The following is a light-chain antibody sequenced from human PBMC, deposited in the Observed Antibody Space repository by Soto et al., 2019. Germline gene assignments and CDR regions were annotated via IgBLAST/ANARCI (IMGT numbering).Light chain of an antibody. Sequence: QSVLTQPASVSGSPGQSITISCTGTSSDVGGYNFVSWYQLYPGKAPKLMIYEVTNRPSGVSNRFPGSKSGNTASLTISGLQAEDEANYYCISYTSSSTLYVFGTGTKVTVL. CDR3: ISYTSSSTLYV. CDR1: SSDVGGYNF. V-gene: IGLV2-14*01. J-gene: IGLJ1*01. CDR2: EVT.